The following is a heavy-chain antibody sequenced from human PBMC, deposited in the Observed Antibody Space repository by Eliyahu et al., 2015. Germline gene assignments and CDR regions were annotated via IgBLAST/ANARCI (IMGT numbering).Heavy chain of an antibody. CDR3: ATRYYDFWSGNWEGSHYYYGMDV. V-gene: IGHV4-31*03. D-gene: IGHD3-3*01. J-gene: IGHJ6*02. CDR2: IYYSGST. CDR1: GGSXXSCGLL. Sequence: QVQLQESGPGLVKPSQTLSLXCPFSGGSXXSCGLLLERXXQHPGKGLEWIGYIYYSGSTYYNPSLKSRVTISVDTSKNQFSLKLSSVTAADTAVYYCATRYYDFWSGNWEGSHYYYGMDVWGQGTTVTVSS.